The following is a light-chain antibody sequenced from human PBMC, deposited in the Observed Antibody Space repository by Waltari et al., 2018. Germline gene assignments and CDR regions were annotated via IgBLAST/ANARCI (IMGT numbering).Light chain of an antibody. Sequence: IVLTHSRGTLSLSKGERATLPCWASPSVTSISLPWYQQTRGQTPRLLLYGSSTRPTGIPDRFSGSGSGTDFTLTINILDPEDFAVYYCQQYDGLVVTFGGGTTV. CDR1: PSVTSIS. CDR2: GSS. CDR3: QQYDGLVVT. V-gene: IGKV3-20*01. J-gene: IGKJ4*01.